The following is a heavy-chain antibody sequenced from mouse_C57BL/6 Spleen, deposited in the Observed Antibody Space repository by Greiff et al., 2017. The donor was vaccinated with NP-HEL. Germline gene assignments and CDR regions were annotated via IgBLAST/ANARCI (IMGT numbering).Heavy chain of an antibody. D-gene: IGHD1-3*01. CDR1: GYAFSSSW. J-gene: IGHJ1*03. CDR2: IYPGDGDT. Sequence: QVQLQQSGPELVKPGASVKISCKASGYAFSSSWMNWAKQRPGKGLEWIGRIYPGDGDTNYNGKFKGKATLTADKSSSTAYMQLSSLTSEDSAVYFCASSPSEPYWYFDVWGTGTTVTVSS. CDR3: ASSPSEPYWYFDV. V-gene: IGHV1-82*01.